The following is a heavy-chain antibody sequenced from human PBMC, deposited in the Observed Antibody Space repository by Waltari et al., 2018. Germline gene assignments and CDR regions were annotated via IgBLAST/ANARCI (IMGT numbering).Heavy chain of an antibody. CDR2: IIPIVGTA. CDR3: ARAAPNDNQFDY. J-gene: IGHJ4*02. CDR1: CGTFRRYA. V-gene: IGHV1-69*01. Sequence: QVQLVQSGAEVKKPGSAVKVSCKASCGTFRRYAISWVRQAPGPGREWMGGIIPIVGTANYAQKVQGRVTMTADESTSTAYMELSSLRSEDTAVYYCARAAPNDNQFDYWGQGTLVTVSS. D-gene: IGHD2-8*01.